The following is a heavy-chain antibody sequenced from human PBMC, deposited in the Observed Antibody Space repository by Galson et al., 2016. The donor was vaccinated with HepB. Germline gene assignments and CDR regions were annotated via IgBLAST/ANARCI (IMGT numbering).Heavy chain of an antibody. J-gene: IGHJ6*03. CDR2: INSDGSDT. CDR1: GFNFASYW. Sequence: SLRLSCAASGFNFASYWMHWVRQGPGKGLVWVSRINSDGSDTTYADSVKGRFTISRDNAKNTLYLQMNSLRAEDTAVYYCAKGFCISTSCYAGFAGYHYRDVWGKGTTVTVSS. CDR3: AKGFCISTSCYAGFAGYHYRDV. D-gene: IGHD2-2*01. V-gene: IGHV3-74*03.